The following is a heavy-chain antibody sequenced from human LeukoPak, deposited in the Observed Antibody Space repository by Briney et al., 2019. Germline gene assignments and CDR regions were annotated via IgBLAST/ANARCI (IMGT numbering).Heavy chain of an antibody. Sequence: ASVKVSCKASGGTFSSYAISWVRQAPGQGLEWMGRIIPILGIANYAQKFQGRVTITADKSTSTAYMELSSLRSEDTAVYYCARVGGYCSSTSCYRYYYYGMDVWGQGTTVTVSS. CDR1: GGTFSSYA. CDR2: IIPILGIA. V-gene: IGHV1-69*04. J-gene: IGHJ6*02. CDR3: ARVGGYCSSTSCYRYYYYGMDV. D-gene: IGHD2-2*01.